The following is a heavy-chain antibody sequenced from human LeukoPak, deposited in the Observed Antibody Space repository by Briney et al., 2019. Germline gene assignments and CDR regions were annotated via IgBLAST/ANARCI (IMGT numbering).Heavy chain of an antibody. J-gene: IGHJ4*02. CDR2: IWYDGSNK. CDR3: ARDEIGGDPGDY. D-gene: IGHD4-17*01. Sequence: QPGRSLRLSCAASGFTFSSYGMHWVRQAPGKGQEWVAVIWYDGSNKYYADSVKGRFTISRDNSKNTLYLQMNSLRAEDTAVYYCARDEIGGDPGDYWGQGTLVTVSS. CDR1: GFTFSSYG. V-gene: IGHV3-33*01.